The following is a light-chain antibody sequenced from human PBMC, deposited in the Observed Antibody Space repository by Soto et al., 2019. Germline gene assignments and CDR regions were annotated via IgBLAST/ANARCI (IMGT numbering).Light chain of an antibody. CDR1: SSNIGAGFD. CDR2: SDV. CDR3: QSYDSGVSASV. Sequence: QSALTQPPSVSGAPGQRVSISCSGSSSNIGAGFDVHWYRQFPGAAPKLLIYSDVNRPSGVPYRFSASKSGTSASLTITGLQTEDEAHYYCQSYDSGVSASVFGGGTKVTVL. J-gene: IGLJ2*01. V-gene: IGLV1-40*01.